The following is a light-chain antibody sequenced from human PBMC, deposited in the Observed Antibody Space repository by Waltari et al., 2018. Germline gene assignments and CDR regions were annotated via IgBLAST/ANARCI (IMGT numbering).Light chain of an antibody. V-gene: IGKV3-11*01. Sequence: SCRASECVSRYLAWYQQKPGQAPRLLIYEASNRATGIPARFSGSGSGTDFTLTISSLEPEDFAVYYCQHRSDWPLTFGGGTKVEIK. J-gene: IGKJ4*01. CDR2: EAS. CDR3: QHRSDWPLT. CDR1: ECVSRY.